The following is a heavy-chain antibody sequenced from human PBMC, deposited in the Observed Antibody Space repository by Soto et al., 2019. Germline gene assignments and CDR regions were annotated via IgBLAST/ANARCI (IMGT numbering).Heavy chain of an antibody. CDR1: GYTFTSYA. Sequence: QVQLVQSGAEVKKPGASVKVSCKASGYTFTSYAMHWVRQAPGQRLEWMGWINAGNGNTKYSQKFQSRVTITRDTSASTAYMELSSLRSEDTAVYYCARVTGYYAPDYWGQGTLVTVSS. J-gene: IGHJ4*02. CDR3: ARVTGYYAPDY. CDR2: INAGNGNT. D-gene: IGHD3-9*01. V-gene: IGHV1-3*01.